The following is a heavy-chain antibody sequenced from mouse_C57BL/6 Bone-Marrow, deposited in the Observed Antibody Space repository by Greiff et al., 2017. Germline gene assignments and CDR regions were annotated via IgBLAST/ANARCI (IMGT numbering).Heavy chain of an antibody. J-gene: IGHJ3*01. V-gene: IGHV1-59*01. CDR3: ARWVY. Sequence: QVQLQQPGAELVRPGTSVTLSCKASGYTFTSYWMHWVKQRPGQGLEWIGVIDPSDIYTNYNQKFKGKATLTVDTSSSTAYMQLSSLTSEDSAVYYCARWVYWGQGTLVTVSA. CDR1: GYTFTSYW. CDR2: IDPSDIYT.